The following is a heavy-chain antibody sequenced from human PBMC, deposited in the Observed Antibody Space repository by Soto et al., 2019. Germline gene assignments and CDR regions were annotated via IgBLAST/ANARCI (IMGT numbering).Heavy chain of an antibody. CDR1: GGTFSSYA. CDR2: IIPIFGTA. J-gene: IGHJ6*02. CDR3: APSLRFLEWLVRYYYYGMDV. V-gene: IGHV1-69*01. Sequence: QVQLVQSGAEVKKPGSSVKVSCKASGGTFSSYAISWVRQAPGQGLEGMGGIIPIFGTANYAQKFQGRVTITAAESTSKASMELSSLRSEDTAVYYCAPSLRFLEWLVRYYYYGMDVWGQGTTVTVSS. D-gene: IGHD3-3*01.